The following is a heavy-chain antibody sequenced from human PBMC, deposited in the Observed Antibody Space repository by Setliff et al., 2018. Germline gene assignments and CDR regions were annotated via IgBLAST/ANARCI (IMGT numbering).Heavy chain of an antibody. D-gene: IGHD6-19*01. CDR1: GYTFINYE. Sequence: ASVKVSCKASGYTFINYEINWVRQATGQGLEWMGGMNPNNGNTGYAQKFQGRVTMTRNTSISTAYMELSSLRSEDTAVYYCARDAGGTISIAVFDYWGQGTLVTVSS. CDR3: ARDAGGTISIAVFDY. V-gene: IGHV1-8*02. CDR2: MNPNNGNT. J-gene: IGHJ4*02.